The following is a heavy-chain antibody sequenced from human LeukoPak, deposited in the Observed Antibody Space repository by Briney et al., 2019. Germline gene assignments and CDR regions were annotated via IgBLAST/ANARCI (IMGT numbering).Heavy chain of an antibody. D-gene: IGHD3-22*01. CDR1: GGTLSSYA. Sequence: ASVKVSCKASGGTLSSYALNWVRQAPGQGLEWIGRIIPIFAIVNYAQNFQGRVTITADKSTNTAYMELSSLRFEDTAFYYCARADSSGYSLDENFDYWGQGTLVTVSS. CDR3: ARADSSGYSLDENFDY. J-gene: IGHJ4*02. V-gene: IGHV1-69*04. CDR2: IIPIFAIV.